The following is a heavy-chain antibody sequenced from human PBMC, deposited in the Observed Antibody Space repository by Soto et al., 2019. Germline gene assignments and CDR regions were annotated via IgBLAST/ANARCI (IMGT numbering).Heavy chain of an antibody. D-gene: IGHD2-2*03. J-gene: IGHJ4*02. Sequence: PGESLKISCKGSGYTFTNYWIGWVRQMPGKGLHWMGIIYPGDSETTYSPSFQGQVTISADKSISTAYLQWSSLKASDTAIYYCARLGYCSRTDCSDIDYSGQATQVTVSS. CDR3: ARLGYCSRTDCSDIDY. CDR2: IYPGDSET. CDR1: GYTFTNYW. V-gene: IGHV5-51*01.